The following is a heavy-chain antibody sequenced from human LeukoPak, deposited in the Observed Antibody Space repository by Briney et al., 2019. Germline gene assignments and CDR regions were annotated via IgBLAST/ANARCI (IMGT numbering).Heavy chain of an antibody. Sequence: GGSLRLSCAASGFTFSSYWMSWVRQAPGKGLEWVANIKPDGSDKYYVDSVKGRFTISRDNAKNSLYLQMDSLRAEDTAVYYCATQPYYYDSGGYYITWGQGTLVTVSS. J-gene: IGHJ5*02. V-gene: IGHV3-7*01. CDR2: IKPDGSDK. D-gene: IGHD3-22*01. CDR1: GFTFSSYW. CDR3: ATQPYYYDSGGYYIT.